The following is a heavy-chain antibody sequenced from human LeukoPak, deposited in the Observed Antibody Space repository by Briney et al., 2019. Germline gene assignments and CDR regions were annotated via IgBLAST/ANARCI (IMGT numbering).Heavy chain of an antibody. D-gene: IGHD5-12*01. CDR2: ISGSGGST. Sequence: PGGSLRLSYAASGFTFSSYAMSWVRQAPGKGLEWVSAISGSGGSTYYADSVKGRFTISRDNSKNTLYLQMNSLRAEDTALYYCAKGGLLVASFDYWGQGTLVTVSS. J-gene: IGHJ4*02. CDR3: AKGGLLVASFDY. V-gene: IGHV3-23*01. CDR1: GFTFSSYA.